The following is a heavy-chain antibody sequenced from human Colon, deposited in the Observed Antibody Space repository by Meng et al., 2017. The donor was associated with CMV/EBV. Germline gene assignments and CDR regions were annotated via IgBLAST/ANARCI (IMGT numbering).Heavy chain of an antibody. D-gene: IGHD6-19*01. CDR3: AGGRVAGAVDS. J-gene: IGHJ4*02. Sequence: SETLSLTCTVSGDAISSRSYYWGWLRQTPGKGLEWIGSIYPSGTTYYSPSLTSRITITLDTSKRHVSLKVTSVTVAETAVYYCAGGRVAGAVDSWGQGSVVTVSS. V-gene: IGHV4-39*07. CDR2: IYPSGTT. CDR1: GDAISSRSYY.